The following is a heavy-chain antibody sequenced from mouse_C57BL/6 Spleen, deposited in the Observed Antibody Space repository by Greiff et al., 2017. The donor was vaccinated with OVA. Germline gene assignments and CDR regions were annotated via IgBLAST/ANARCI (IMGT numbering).Heavy chain of an antibody. CDR1: GYAITSCYY. CDR3: ASEGGVWEFDY. CDR2: ISYDGSN. J-gene: IGHJ2*01. Sequence: EVKVEESGPGLVKPSQSLSLTCSVTGYAITSCYYWNWIRQFPGNKLEWMGYISYDGSNNCNPSLKNRISLTRNTSKNQFFLKLNSVTPEEPAIYDRASEGGVWEFDYWGQGTTLTVDS. D-gene: IGHD4-1*01. V-gene: IGHV3-6*01.